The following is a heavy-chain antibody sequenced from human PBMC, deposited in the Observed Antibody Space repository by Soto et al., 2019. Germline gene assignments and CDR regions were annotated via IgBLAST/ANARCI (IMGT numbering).Heavy chain of an antibody. CDR3: AKSQEVGAHFFDS. V-gene: IGHV3-13*01. CDR2: IGTAGDT. J-gene: IGHJ4*02. Sequence: SGGSLRLSCEASGFTFSVLDMHWVRQPPGKGLEWVSSIGTAGDTYYAVSVKGRFTISRDNAKNSLSLQMNSLRAGDMAVYFCAKSQEVGAHFFDSWGQGTQVTVSS. CDR1: GFTFSVLD. D-gene: IGHD2-15*01.